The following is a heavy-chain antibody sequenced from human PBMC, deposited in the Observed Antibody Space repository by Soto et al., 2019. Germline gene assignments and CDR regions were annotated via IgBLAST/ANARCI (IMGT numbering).Heavy chain of an antibody. CDR1: GGAISGYY. CDR2: IYYSGST. CDR3: ARGQGGDFWSGYYWGY. J-gene: IGHJ4*02. D-gene: IGHD3-3*01. V-gene: IGHV4-59*12. Sequence: SETMCLTCTVSGGAISGYYWSCIRQPPGKGLEWIGYIYYSGSTNYNPSLKSRVTISVDTSKNQFSLKLSSVTAADTAVYYCARGQGGDFWSGYYWGYWGQGTLVTVSS.